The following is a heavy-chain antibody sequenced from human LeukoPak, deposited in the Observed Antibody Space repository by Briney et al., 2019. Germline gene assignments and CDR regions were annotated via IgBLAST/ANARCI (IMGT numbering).Heavy chain of an antibody. V-gene: IGHV3-7*03. CDR1: AFTFSSYW. CDR2: IKEDGGEI. Sequence: GGSLRLSCAASAFTFSSYWMSWVRQAPGKGLGWVANIKEDGGEIHFVDSMKGRFTISRDNAKNSLYLQMNSLRGDDTAVYYCARSGYSHSWDYWGQGTLVIVSS. D-gene: IGHD1-26*01. CDR3: ARSGYSHSWDY. J-gene: IGHJ4*02.